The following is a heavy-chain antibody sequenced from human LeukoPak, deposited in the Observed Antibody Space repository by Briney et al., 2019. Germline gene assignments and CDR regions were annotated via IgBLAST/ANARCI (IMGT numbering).Heavy chain of an antibody. CDR1: GFTFSSYW. Sequence: GGSLRLSCAASGFTFSSYWMSWVRQAPGKGLEWVANIKQDGSEKYYVDSVKGRFTISRDNAKNSLYLQMNSLRAEDTAVYYCARDTSKIRDSSGYLKTYYYYGMDVWGQGTTVTVSS. J-gene: IGHJ6*02. D-gene: IGHD3-22*01. CDR3: ARDTSKIRDSSGYLKTYYYYGMDV. CDR2: IKQDGSEK. V-gene: IGHV3-7*01.